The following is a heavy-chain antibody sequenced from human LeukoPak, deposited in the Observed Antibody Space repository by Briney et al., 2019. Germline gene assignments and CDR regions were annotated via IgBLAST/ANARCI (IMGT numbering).Heavy chain of an antibody. V-gene: IGHV4-39*07. J-gene: IGHJ5*02. D-gene: IGHD3-10*01. CDR2: IYYSGST. CDR3: ARDPPPGMVRGVIGFGWFDP. CDR1: GGSISSSSYY. Sequence: RTSETLSLTCTVSGGSISSSSYYWGWIRQPPGKGLEWIGSIYYSGSTYYNPSLKSRVTISVDTSKNQFSLKLSSVTAADTAVYYCARDPPPGMVRGVIGFGWFDPWGQGTLVTVSS.